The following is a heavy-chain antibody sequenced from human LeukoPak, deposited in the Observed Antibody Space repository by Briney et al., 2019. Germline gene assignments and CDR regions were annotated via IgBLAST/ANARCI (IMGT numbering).Heavy chain of an antibody. J-gene: IGHJ5*02. V-gene: IGHV1-2*02. D-gene: IGHD5-18*01. CDR3: ARESPTPDTAMVTGFFDP. CDR2: INPNSGGT. Sequence: ASVKVSCKASGYTFTGYYMHWVRQAPGQGLEWMGWINPNSGGTNYAQKFQGRVTMTRDTSISTAYMELSRLRSDDTAVYYCARESPTPDTAMVTGFFDPWGQGTLVTVSS. CDR1: GYTFTGYY.